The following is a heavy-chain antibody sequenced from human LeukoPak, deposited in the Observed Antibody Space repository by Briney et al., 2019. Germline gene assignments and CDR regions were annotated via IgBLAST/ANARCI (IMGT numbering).Heavy chain of an antibody. Sequence: SETLSLTCAVYGGSFSGYYWSWIRQPPGKGLEWIGEINHSGSTNYNPSLKSRVTIAVDTSKNQFSLKLSSVTAADTAVYYCASQAGIAAAGNWFDPWGQGTPVAVSS. D-gene: IGHD6-13*01. J-gene: IGHJ5*02. CDR1: GGSFSGYY. CDR2: INHSGST. CDR3: ASQAGIAAAGNWFDP. V-gene: IGHV4-34*01.